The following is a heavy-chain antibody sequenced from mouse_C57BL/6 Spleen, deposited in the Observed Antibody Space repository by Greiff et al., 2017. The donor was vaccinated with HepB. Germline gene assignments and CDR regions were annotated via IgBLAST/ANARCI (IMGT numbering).Heavy chain of an antibody. D-gene: IGHD2-3*01. CDR1: GFTFSSYA. J-gene: IGHJ3*01. V-gene: IGHV5-4*01. Sequence: EVKLVESGGGLVKPGGSLKLSCAASGFTFSSYAMSWVRQTPEKRLEWVATISDGGSYTYYSDNVKGRFTISRDNAKNNLYLQMSHLQSEDTAMYYCARDGYYVETYWGQGTLVTVSA. CDR3: ARDGYYVETY. CDR2: ISDGGSYT.